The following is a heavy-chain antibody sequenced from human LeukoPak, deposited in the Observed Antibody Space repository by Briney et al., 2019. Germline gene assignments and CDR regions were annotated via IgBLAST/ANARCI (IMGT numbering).Heavy chain of an antibody. CDR3: ATYRQVLLPFES. D-gene: IGHD2-8*02. Sequence: GGSLRLSCAASGFTFDDYGMNWVRQPPGKGLEWVCNINWNGGSTSYADSLKGRLTISRDNAKSSLYLQMNSLRAEDTAIYYCATYRQVLLPFESWGQGTLVTVSS. V-gene: IGHV3-20*04. CDR1: GFTFDDYG. CDR2: INWNGGST. J-gene: IGHJ4*02.